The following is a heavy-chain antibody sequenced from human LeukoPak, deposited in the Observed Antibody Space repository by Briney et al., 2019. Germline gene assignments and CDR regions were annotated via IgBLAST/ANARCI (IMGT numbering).Heavy chain of an antibody. CDR3: ARDFVGI. CDR2: IYYSGST. CDR1: GGSISNYY. V-gene: IGHV4-59*01. Sequence: KPSETLSLTCTVSGGSISNYYWTWIRQPPGKGLEWIGYIYYSGSTNYNPSLKSRVTISVDTSKNQFSLKLSSVTAADTAVYYCARDFVGIWGQGTMVTVSS. J-gene: IGHJ3*02.